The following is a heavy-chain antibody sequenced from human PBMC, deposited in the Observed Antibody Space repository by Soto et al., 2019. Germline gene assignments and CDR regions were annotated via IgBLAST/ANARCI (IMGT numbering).Heavy chain of an antibody. CDR3: ARDGGGGDSSGYYYYYYGMDV. D-gene: IGHD3-22*01. J-gene: IGHJ6*02. V-gene: IGHV3-33*01. CDR1: GFTFSSYG. Sequence: QVQLVESGGGVVQPGRSLRLSCAASGFTFSSYGMHWVRQAPGKGLEWVAVIWYDGSNKYYADSVKGRFTISRDNSKKTLYLQMNSLRAEDTAVYYCARDGGGGDSSGYYYYYYGMDVWGQGTTVTVSS. CDR2: IWYDGSNK.